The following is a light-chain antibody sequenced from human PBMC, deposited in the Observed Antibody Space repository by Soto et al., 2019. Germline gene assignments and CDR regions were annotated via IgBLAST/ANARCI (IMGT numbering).Light chain of an antibody. CDR3: QQYNNWPT. CDR2: GES. V-gene: IGKV3-15*01. Sequence: EIVMTQSPATLSVSPGERATLSCRASQSVSSNLAWYQQKPGQAPRLLIYGESTRATGIPARFSGSGYGTEYTLTSSTLQSEDLALYHCQQYNNWPTFGPGTKVDIK. J-gene: IGKJ3*01. CDR1: QSVSSN.